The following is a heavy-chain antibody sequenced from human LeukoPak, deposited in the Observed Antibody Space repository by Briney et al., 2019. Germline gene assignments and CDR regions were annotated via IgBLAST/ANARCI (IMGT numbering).Heavy chain of an antibody. CDR2: INHSGST. J-gene: IGHJ6*02. CDR1: GGSFSGYY. V-gene: IGHV4-34*01. Sequence: SETLSLTCAVYGGSFSGYYWSWIRQPPGKGLEWIGEINHSGSTNYNPSLKSRVTISVDTSTNQFSLKLSSVTAADTAVYYCARVLELRRYYYYYYGMDVWGQGTTVTVSS. CDR3: ARVLELRRYYYYYYGMDV. D-gene: IGHD1-7*01.